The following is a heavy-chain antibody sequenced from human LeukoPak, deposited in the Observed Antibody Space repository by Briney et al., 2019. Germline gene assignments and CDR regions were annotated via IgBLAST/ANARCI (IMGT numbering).Heavy chain of an antibody. V-gene: IGHV3-23*01. J-gene: IGHJ4*02. D-gene: IGHD4-17*01. Sequence: GGSLRLSCAASGFTLSTYAMSWVRQTPGKGLEWVAATSSSDAGTYHADSVRGRFTISRDNSKNTLYLQMNSLRAEDTAIYYCAKVATVTTYALADYWGQGTLVTVSS. CDR2: TSSSDAGT. CDR3: AKVATVTTYALADY. CDR1: GFTLSTYA.